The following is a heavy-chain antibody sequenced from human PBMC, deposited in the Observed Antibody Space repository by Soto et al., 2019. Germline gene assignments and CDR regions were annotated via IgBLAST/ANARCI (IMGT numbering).Heavy chain of an antibody. CDR3: AKAQETITMIVVLYYYGMDV. CDR2: ISGSGGST. D-gene: IGHD3-22*01. CDR1: GFTFSSYA. V-gene: IGHV3-23*01. Sequence: HPGGSLRLSCAASGFTFSSYAMSWVRQAPGKGLEWVSAISGSGGSTYYADSVKGRFTISRDNSKNTLYLQMNSLRAEDTAVYYCAKAQETITMIVVLYYYGMDVWGQGPPVTVSS. J-gene: IGHJ6*02.